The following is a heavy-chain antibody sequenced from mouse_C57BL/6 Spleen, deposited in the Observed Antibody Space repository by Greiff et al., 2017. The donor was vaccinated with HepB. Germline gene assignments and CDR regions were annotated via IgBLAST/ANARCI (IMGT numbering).Heavy chain of an antibody. CDR1: GFTFSSYA. CDR3: TRDNYYGSSSYYAMDY. Sequence: EVKVVESGEGLVKPGGSLKLSCAASGFTFSSYAMSWVRQTPEKRLEWVAYISSGGDYIYYADTVKGRFTISRDNARNTLYLQMSSLKSEDTAMYYCTRDNYYGSSSYYAMDYWGQGTSVTVSS. V-gene: IGHV5-9-1*02. D-gene: IGHD1-1*01. CDR2: ISSGGDYI. J-gene: IGHJ4*01.